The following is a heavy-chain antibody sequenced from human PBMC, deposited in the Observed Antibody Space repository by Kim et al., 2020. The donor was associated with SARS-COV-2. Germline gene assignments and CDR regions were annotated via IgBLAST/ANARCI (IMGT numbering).Heavy chain of an antibody. J-gene: IGHJ3*02. CDR1: GGSISSSNW. CDR3: ARAPPPVVAVRNAFDI. D-gene: IGHD2-15*01. Sequence: SETLSLTCAVSGGSISSSNWWSWVRQPPGKGLEWIGEIYHSGSTNYNPSLKSRVTISVDKSKNQFSLKLSSVTAADTAVYYCARAPPPVVAVRNAFDIWGQGTMVTVSS. CDR2: IYHSGST. V-gene: IGHV4-4*02.